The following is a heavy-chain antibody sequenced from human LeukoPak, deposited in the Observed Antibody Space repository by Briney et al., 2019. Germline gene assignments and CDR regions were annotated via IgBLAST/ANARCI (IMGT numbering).Heavy chain of an antibody. J-gene: IGHJ6*02. D-gene: IGHD2-21*02. CDR2: IIPIFGTA. V-gene: IGHV1-69*13. CDR1: GGTFSSYA. CDR3: ARYAIAYCGGDCYSPAYYYYGMDV. Sequence: SVKVPCKASGGTFSSYAISWVRQAPGQGLEWMGGIIPIFGTANYAQKFQGRVTITADESTSTAYMELSSLRSEDTAVYYCARYAIAYCGGDCYSPAYYYYGMDVWGQGTTVTVSS.